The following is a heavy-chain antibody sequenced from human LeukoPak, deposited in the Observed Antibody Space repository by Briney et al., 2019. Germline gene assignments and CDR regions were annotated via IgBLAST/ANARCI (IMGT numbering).Heavy chain of an antibody. J-gene: IGHJ5*02. D-gene: IGHD3-16*01. V-gene: IGHV1-18*01. Sequence: ASVTVSFTASGYSFASYAISGVGQAPGQGREWMGWISAYNGNTNSAQNLQGRLTMTTDTSTSTAYMELRSLRSDDTAVYYCARDWDWFDPWGQGTLVTVSS. CDR2: ISAYNGNT. CDR1: GYSFASYA. CDR3: ARDWDWFDP.